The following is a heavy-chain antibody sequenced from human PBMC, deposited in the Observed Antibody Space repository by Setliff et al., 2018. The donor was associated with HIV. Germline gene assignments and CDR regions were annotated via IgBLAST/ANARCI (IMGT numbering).Heavy chain of an antibody. J-gene: IGHJ4*02. Sequence: SETLSLTCTVFGGSMNNYYWNWIRQSPGKGLEWIGYVYYSGSTKYSPSLKSRVSISLDPSTKQVSLRLRSVTAADTAVYYCAREAVDDYARYFDYWGQGSLVTVSS. CDR3: AREAVDDYARYFDY. V-gene: IGHV4-59*01. CDR1: GGSMNNYY. D-gene: IGHD4-17*01. CDR2: VYYSGST.